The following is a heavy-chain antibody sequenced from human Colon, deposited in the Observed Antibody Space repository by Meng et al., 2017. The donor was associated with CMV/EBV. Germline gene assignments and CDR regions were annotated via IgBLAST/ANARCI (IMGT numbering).Heavy chain of an antibody. J-gene: IGHJ4*02. CDR1: GFNFSDYY. Sequence: GGSLRLSCAASGFNFSDYYMSWIRQAPGKGLDWISYITNSGITTYYADSVRDRFTISRDNAKNSLYLQMNSLRADDTAMYYCVRGSDFDNWGQGTLVTVSS. D-gene: IGHD6-6*01. CDR3: VRGSDFDN. V-gene: IGHV3-11*01. CDR2: ITNSGITT.